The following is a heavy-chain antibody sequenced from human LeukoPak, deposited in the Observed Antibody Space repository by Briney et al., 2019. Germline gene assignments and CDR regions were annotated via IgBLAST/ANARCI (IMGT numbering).Heavy chain of an antibody. Sequence: GGSLRLSCAASGFTFSSYAMSWVRQAPGKGLEWVSAISGSAGSTYYADSLKGRFTISRDNYKNTLYLQMNSLRAEDTAVYYCAKVGYYDRSGNYPNWFDPWGQGTLVTVSS. V-gene: IGHV3-23*01. D-gene: IGHD3-22*01. CDR2: ISGSAGST. CDR1: GFTFSSYA. J-gene: IGHJ5*02. CDR3: AKVGYYDRSGNYPNWFDP.